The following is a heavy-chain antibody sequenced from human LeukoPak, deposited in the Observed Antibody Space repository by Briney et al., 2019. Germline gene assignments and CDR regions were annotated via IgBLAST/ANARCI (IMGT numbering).Heavy chain of an antibody. Sequence: GGALRLSCAASGFTFSSYGMHWVRQAPGKGLEWVGVIWYGGSNKYYADSVKGRFTISRDNSKNTLYLQMNSLRAEDTAVYYCAKDLMVRGVKGAFDIWGQRTMVTVSS. CDR3: AKDLMVRGVKGAFDI. D-gene: IGHD3-10*01. J-gene: IGHJ3*02. V-gene: IGHV3-30*02. CDR2: IWYGGSNK. CDR1: GFTFSSYG.